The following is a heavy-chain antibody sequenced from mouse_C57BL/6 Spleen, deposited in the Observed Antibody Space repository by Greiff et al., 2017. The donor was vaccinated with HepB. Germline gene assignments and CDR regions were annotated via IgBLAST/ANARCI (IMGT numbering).Heavy chain of an antibody. CDR1: GYSFTGYY. Sequence: DVKLQESGPELVKPGASVKISCKASGYSFTGYYMNWVKQSPEKSLEWIGEINPSTGGTTYNQKFKAKATLTVDKSSSTAYMQLKSLTSEDSAVYYCAGYYGSSYDWYFDVWGTGTTVTVSS. D-gene: IGHD1-1*01. CDR2: INPSTGGT. CDR3: AGYYGSSYDWYFDV. J-gene: IGHJ1*03. V-gene: IGHV1-42*01.